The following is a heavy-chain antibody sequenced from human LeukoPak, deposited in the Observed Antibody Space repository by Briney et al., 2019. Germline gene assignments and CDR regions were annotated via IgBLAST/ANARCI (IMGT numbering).Heavy chain of an antibody. D-gene: IGHD1-26*01. J-gene: IGHJ3*02. Sequence: ASVKVSCKASGYTFTSYYMHWVRQAPGQGLEWMGIISPSGGSTSYAQKFQGRVTMTRDTSTSTVYMELSSLRSEDTAVYYCARGMYSGSYDVAFDIWGQGTMVTVSS. CDR2: ISPSGGST. CDR1: GYTFTSYY. CDR3: ARGMYSGSYDVAFDI. V-gene: IGHV1-46*01.